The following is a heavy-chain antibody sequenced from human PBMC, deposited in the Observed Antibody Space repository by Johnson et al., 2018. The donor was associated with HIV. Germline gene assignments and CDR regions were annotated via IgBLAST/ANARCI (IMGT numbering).Heavy chain of an antibody. CDR1: GFTFSSYA. CDR2: ISYDGSNK. J-gene: IGHJ3*02. V-gene: IGHV3-30*04. CDR3: ARVIGTSDALDI. Sequence: QVQLVESGGGVVQPGRSLRLSCAASGFTFSSYAMHWVRQAPGKGLEWVAVISYDGSNKYYADSVKGRFTISRDNAKNSLHLQMNSLRAEDTALYYCARVIGTSDALDIWGQGTMVTVSS. D-gene: IGHD2/OR15-2a*01.